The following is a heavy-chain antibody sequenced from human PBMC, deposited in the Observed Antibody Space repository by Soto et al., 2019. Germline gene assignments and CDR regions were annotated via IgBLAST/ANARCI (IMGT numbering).Heavy chain of an antibody. CDR3: ARDFEGGYSYGSTDYFDY. D-gene: IGHD5-18*01. CDR1: GFTFSSYS. V-gene: IGHV3-48*02. J-gene: IGHJ4*02. Sequence: EVQLVESGGGLVQPGGSLRLSCAASGFTFSSYSMNWVRQATGKGLEWVSYISSSSSTIYYADSVKGRFTISRDNAKNSLYLQMNSLRDEDTAVYYCARDFEGGYSYGSTDYFDYWGQGTLVTVSS. CDR2: ISSSSSTI.